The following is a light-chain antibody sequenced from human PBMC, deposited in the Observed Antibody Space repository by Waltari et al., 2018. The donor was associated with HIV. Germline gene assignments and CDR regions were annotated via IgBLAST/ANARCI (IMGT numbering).Light chain of an antibody. V-gene: IGLV1-51*01. Sequence: QSVLTQPPSVSAAPGETVIISCSGSSSTIGNNYVSWYQQLPGTAPKLFIYDDDLRHSGIPDRFSGSRSGTSATLGITGLQTGDEADYYCGTWDTTLSAVVFGGGTKLTVL. J-gene: IGLJ2*01. CDR2: DDD. CDR1: SSTIGNNY. CDR3: GTWDTTLSAVV.